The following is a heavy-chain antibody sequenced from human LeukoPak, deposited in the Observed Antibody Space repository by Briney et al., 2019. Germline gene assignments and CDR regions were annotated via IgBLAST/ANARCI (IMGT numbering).Heavy chain of an antibody. CDR1: RYSISSGYY. V-gene: IGHV4-38-2*02. J-gene: IGHJ6*03. D-gene: IGHD3-16*01. CDR2: IYHSGSA. CDR3: ARLGPSRYDYYYLDV. Sequence: SETLSLTCSVSRYSISSGYYWAWIRQPPGKGLEWIGSIYHSGSAYYNASLKSRVTISVDTSKNQISLKVRSVSAADTSVYYCARLGPSRYDYYYLDVWGKGTTVTVSS.